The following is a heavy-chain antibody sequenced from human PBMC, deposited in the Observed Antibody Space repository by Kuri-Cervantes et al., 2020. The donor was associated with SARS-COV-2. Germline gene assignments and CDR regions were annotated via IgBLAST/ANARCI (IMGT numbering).Heavy chain of an antibody. CDR3: ARDWGYSYAEGAFDI. CDR1: GGSISSHY. J-gene: IGHJ3*02. V-gene: IGHV4-59*11. Sequence: SETLSLTCTVSGGSISSHYWSWIRQPPGKGLEWIGYIYYSWSTNYNPSLKSRVTISVDTSKNQFSLKLSSVTAADTAVYCCARDWGYSYAEGAFDIWGQGTMVTVSS. D-gene: IGHD5-18*01. CDR2: IYYSWST.